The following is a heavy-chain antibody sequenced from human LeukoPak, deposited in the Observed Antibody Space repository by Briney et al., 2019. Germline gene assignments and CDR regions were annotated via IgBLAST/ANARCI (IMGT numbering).Heavy chain of an antibody. CDR1: GFTFSSYW. CDR2: IKQDGSEK. D-gene: IGHD6-13*01. Sequence: GGSLRLSCAASGFTFSSYWMSWVHQAPGKGLEWVANIKQDGSEKYYVDSVKGRFTISRDNAKNSLYLQMNSLRAEDTAVYYCARRNRAAAGTRSAYYYYYMDVWSKGTTVTVSS. V-gene: IGHV3-7*01. J-gene: IGHJ6*03. CDR3: ARRNRAAAGTRSAYYYYYMDV.